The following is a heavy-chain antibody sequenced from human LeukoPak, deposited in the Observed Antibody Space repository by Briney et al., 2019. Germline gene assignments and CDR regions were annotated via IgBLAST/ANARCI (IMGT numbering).Heavy chain of an antibody. D-gene: IGHD6-13*01. CDR3: AMAYSSSWYSFDY. CDR2: IYYSGST. Sequence: SQTLSLTCTVSGGSIISADHYWSWIRQPPGKGLEWIGYIYYSGSTNYNPSLKSRVTIAVDTSKNQFSLRLNSVTAADTAVYYCAMAYSSSWYSFDYWGQGTLVTVSS. CDR1: GGSIISADHY. J-gene: IGHJ4*02. V-gene: IGHV4-61*08.